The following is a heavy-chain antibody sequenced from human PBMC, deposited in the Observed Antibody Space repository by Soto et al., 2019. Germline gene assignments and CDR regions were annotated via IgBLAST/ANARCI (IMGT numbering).Heavy chain of an antibody. D-gene: IGHD3-10*01. CDR2: IYYSGST. Sequence: SETLSLTCTVSGGSISSYYWSWIRQPPGKGLEWIGYIYYSGSTNYNPSLKSRVTISVDTSKNQFSLKLSSVTAADTAVYYCARDSGIRLFDYWGQGTLVTVSS. CDR3: ARDSGIRLFDY. J-gene: IGHJ4*02. V-gene: IGHV4-59*01. CDR1: GGSISSYY.